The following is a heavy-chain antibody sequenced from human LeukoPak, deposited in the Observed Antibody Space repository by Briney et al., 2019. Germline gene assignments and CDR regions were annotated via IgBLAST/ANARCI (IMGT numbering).Heavy chain of an antibody. CDR2: IKQDGSEK. V-gene: IGHV3-7*04. J-gene: IGHJ3*02. D-gene: IGHD5-24*01. CDR3: ARLVGMVTTYDI. Sequence: PGGSLRLSCAASGFTFRSHWMSWVRQAPGKGLQWVASIKQDGSEKLYLDPVRGRFTISRDNAENSLYLQMNSLRDEDTAVYYCARLVGMVTTYDIWGQGTMVTVSS. CDR1: GFTFRSHW.